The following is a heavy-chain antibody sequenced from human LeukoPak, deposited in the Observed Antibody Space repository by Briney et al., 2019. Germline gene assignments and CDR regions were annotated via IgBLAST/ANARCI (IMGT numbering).Heavy chain of an antibody. CDR2: IYTSGST. D-gene: IGHD3-10*01. CDR1: GGSISSYY. Sequence: SETLSLTCTVSGGSISSYYWSWIRQPAGKGLEWIGRIYTSGSTNYNPSLKSRVTMSVDTSKNQFSLKLSSVTAADTVVYYCARSSYYYGSGSSPLFDYWGQGTLVTVSS. V-gene: IGHV4-4*07. J-gene: IGHJ4*02. CDR3: ARSSYYYGSGSSPLFDY.